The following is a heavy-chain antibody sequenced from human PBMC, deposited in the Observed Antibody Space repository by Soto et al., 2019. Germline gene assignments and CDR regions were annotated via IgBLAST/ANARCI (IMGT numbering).Heavy chain of an antibody. D-gene: IGHD6-13*01. CDR3: ARPSELAAAVGY. J-gene: IGHJ4*02. Sequence: GESLKISCKGSGYSFTSYWSGWVRQMPGKGLEWMGLIYPGDSDVRYSPSFQGQVTISADKSITTAYLQWSSLKASDTAMYYCARPSELAAAVGYWGQGTLVTVSS. V-gene: IGHV5-51*01. CDR2: IYPGDSDV. CDR1: GYSFTSYW.